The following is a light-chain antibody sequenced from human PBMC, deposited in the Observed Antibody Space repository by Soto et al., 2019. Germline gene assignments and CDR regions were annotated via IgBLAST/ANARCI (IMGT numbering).Light chain of an antibody. CDR2: NTN. CDR3: ASWDDSLNGVV. J-gene: IGLJ2*01. Sequence: QSVLTQPPSASGTPGQRVTISCSGSSSNIGSNAVNWYQQLPGTAPRLLIYNTNQRPSGAPDRFSGSKSGTSASLAISGLQSEDEADYYCASWDDSLNGVVFGGGTQLTVL. V-gene: IGLV1-44*01. CDR1: SSNIGSNA.